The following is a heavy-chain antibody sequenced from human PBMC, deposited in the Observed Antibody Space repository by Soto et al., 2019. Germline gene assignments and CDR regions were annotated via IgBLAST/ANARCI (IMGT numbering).Heavy chain of an antibody. Sequence: PSETLSLTCTVSGGSISSSSYYWGWIRQPPGKGLEWIGSIYYSGSTYYNPSLKSRVTISVDTSKNQFSLKLSSVTAADTAVYYCARHNRIADRLDPWGQGTLVTVSS. J-gene: IGHJ5*02. V-gene: IGHV4-39*01. CDR2: IYYSGST. CDR1: GGSISSSSYY. CDR3: ARHNRIADRLDP. D-gene: IGHD6-13*01.